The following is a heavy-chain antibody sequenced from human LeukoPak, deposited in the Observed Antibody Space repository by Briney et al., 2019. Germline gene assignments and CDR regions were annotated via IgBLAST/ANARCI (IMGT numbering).Heavy chain of an antibody. J-gene: IGHJ4*02. D-gene: IGHD2-8*01. CDR3: ARDLGYCTNGVCYGHFDY. CDR1: GYSISSGYY. V-gene: IGHV4-31*03. CDR2: IYYSGST. Sequence: MSSETLSLTCTVSGYSISSGYYWGWIRQHPGKGLEWIGYIYYSGSTYYNPSLKSRVTISVDTSKNQFSLKLSSVTAADTAVYYCARDLGYCTNGVCYGHFDYWGQGTLVTVSS.